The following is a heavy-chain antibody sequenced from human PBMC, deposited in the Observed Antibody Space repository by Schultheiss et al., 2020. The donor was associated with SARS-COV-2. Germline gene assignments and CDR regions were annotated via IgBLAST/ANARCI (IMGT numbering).Heavy chain of an antibody. D-gene: IGHD4-11*01. J-gene: IGHJ6*02. CDR3: ARGATVTTRPYYYYGTDV. CDR2: MNPNSGNT. CDR1: GYTFTSYD. V-gene: IGHV1-8*01. Sequence: ASVKVSCKASGYTFTSYDINWVRQATGQGLEWMGWMNPNSGNTGYAQEFQGRVTMTRNTAISTAYMELSSLRSEDTAVYYCARGATVTTRPYYYYGTDVWGQGTTVTVSS.